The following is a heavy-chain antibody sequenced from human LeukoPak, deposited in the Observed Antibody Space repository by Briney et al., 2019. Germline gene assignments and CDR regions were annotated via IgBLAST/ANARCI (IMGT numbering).Heavy chain of an antibody. D-gene: IGHD5-18*01. CDR1: SGSINNHY. CDR3: ARDQIGYGLDY. Sequence: PSETLSLTCIVSSGSINNHYWSRIRQPPGKGLEWIGYIYNSWNTNYNPSLQSQVTISMDASRKQFSLNLTSVTAADTAVYYCARDQIGYGLDYWGQGTLVTVSS. CDR2: IYNSWNT. J-gene: IGHJ4*02. V-gene: IGHV4-59*11.